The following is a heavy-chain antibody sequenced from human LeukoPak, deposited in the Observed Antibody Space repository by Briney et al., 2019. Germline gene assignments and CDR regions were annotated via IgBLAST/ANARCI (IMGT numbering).Heavy chain of an antibody. D-gene: IGHD6-19*01. V-gene: IGHV1-69*05. J-gene: IGHJ6*03. CDR2: IIPIFGTA. CDR3: ARGAVAGTYYYYMDV. CDR1: GGTFSSYA. Sequence: SVKVSCKASGGTFSSYAISWVRQAPGQGLEWMGGIIPIFGTANYAQKFQGRVTITTDESTSTAYMELSSLRSEDTAVYYCARGAVAGTYYYYMDVWGKGTTVTVSS.